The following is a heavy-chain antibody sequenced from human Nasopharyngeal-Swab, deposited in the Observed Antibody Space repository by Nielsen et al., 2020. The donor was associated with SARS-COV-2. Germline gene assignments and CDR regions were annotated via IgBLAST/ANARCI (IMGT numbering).Heavy chain of an antibody. CDR1: GGSISSYY. J-gene: IGHJ6*03. D-gene: IGHD3-22*01. V-gene: IGHV4-59*01. Sequence: SETLSLTCTVSGGSISSYYWSWIRQPPGKGLEWIGYIYYSGSTNYNPSLKSRVTISVDTSKNQFSLKLSSVTAADTAVYYCARGYDSSGYYDYYYYYYMDVWGKGTTVTVSS. CDR2: IYYSGST. CDR3: ARGYDSSGYYDYYYYYYMDV.